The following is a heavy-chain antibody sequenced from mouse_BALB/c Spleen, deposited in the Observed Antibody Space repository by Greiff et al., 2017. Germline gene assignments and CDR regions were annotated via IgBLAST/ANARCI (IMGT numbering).Heavy chain of an antibody. CDR3: ARLDTTVVAHYYAMDY. J-gene: IGHJ4*01. CDR2: ISYSGST. Sequence: VQLKESGPGLVKPSQSLSLTCTVTGYSITSDYAWNWIRQFPGNKLEWMGYISYSGSTSYNPSLKSRISITRDTSKNQFFLQLNSVTTEDTATYYCARLDTTVVAHYYAMDYWGQGTSVTVSS. CDR1: GYSITSDYA. V-gene: IGHV3-2*02. D-gene: IGHD1-1*01.